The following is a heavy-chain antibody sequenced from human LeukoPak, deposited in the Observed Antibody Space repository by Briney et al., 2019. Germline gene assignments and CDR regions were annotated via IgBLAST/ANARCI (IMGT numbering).Heavy chain of an antibody. V-gene: IGHV4-59*01. CDR1: GGSISSYY. CDR3: ARSRSLYYFDY. Sequence: PSETLSLTCTVSGGSISSYYWSWIRQPPGKGLEWIGYIYYSGSTNYNPSLKSRVTISVDTSKNLFSLKLSSVTAADTAVYYCARSRSLYYFDYWGQGTLVTVSS. J-gene: IGHJ4*02. CDR2: IYYSGST. D-gene: IGHD1-26*01.